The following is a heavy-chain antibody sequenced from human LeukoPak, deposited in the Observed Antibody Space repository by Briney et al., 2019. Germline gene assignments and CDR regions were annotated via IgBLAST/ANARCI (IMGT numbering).Heavy chain of an antibody. CDR3: ARVNRVTLVRVPIHDSFDI. CDR2: INPKSGDT. J-gene: IGHJ3*02. D-gene: IGHD3-10*01. CDR1: GYTFTGYY. Sequence: ASVKVSCKASGYTFTGYYMHWVRQAPGQGLEWMGWINPKSGDTNYAQKFQGRVTMTRDTSISTVYMELSRLRSDDTAMYYCARVNRVTLVRVPIHDSFDIWGQGTLVTVSS. V-gene: IGHV1-2*02.